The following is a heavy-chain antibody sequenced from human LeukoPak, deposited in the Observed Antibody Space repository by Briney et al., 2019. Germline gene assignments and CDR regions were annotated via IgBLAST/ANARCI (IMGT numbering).Heavy chain of an antibody. CDR3: ARDGLYYGSGSLGDY. V-gene: IGHV3-48*01. CDR1: GFTFSSYS. D-gene: IGHD3-10*01. Sequence: QPGGSLRLSCAASGFTFSSYSMNWVRQAPGKGLEWVSYISGSSSTVYYADSVKGRFTISRDNAKNSLYLQMNSLRAEDTAVYYCARDGLYYGSGSLGDYWGQGTLVTVSS. CDR2: ISGSSSTV. J-gene: IGHJ4*02.